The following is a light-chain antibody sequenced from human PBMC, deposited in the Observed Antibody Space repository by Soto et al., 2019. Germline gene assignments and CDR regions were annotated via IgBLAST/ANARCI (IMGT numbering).Light chain of an antibody. CDR2: LNSDGSH. Sequence: QSVLTQSPSASASLGASVRITCTLDSGHSSYAIAWHQQQPEKGPRFLMKLNSDGSHKKGDGIPERFSGSSSGAERYLTISGLQSEDEADYYCQAWVAGVHVVFGGGTKLTVL. J-gene: IGLJ2*01. V-gene: IGLV4-69*01. CDR1: SGHSSYA. CDR3: QAWVAGVHVV.